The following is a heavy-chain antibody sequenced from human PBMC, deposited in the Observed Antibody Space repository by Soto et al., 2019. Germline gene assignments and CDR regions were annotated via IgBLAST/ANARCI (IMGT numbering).Heavy chain of an antibody. CDR1: GFTFSSYS. CDR3: ARESSSSSDY. J-gene: IGHJ4*02. Sequence: VRSMRLSFAASGFTFSSYSMNWVRQAPGKGLEWVSSISSSSSYIYYADSVKGRFTISRDNAKNSLYLQMNSLRAEDTAVYYCARESSSSSDYWGQGTLVNVSS. CDR2: ISSSSSYI. V-gene: IGHV3-21*01. D-gene: IGHD6-6*01.